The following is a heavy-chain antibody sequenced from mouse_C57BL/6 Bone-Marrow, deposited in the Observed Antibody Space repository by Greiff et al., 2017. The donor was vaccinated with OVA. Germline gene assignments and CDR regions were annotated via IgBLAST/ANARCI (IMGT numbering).Heavy chain of an antibody. Sequence: QVQLQQPGTELVKPGASVKLSCKASGYTFTSYWLHWVKQRPGQGLEWIGNINPSNGGTNYNAKFTSKATLTVDKSSSTAYMQLSSLTSEDSAVYYCARGPYGSSYDYAMDYWGQGTSVTVSS. CDR2: INPSNGGT. CDR3: ARGPYGSSYDYAMDY. CDR1: GYTFTSYW. V-gene: IGHV1-53*01. J-gene: IGHJ4*01. D-gene: IGHD1-1*01.